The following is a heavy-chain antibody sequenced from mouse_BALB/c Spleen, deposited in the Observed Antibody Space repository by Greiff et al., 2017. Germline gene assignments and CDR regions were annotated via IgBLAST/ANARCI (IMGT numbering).Heavy chain of an antibody. J-gene: IGHJ2*01. CDR3: AREGDGYYFDY. V-gene: IGHV1S137*01. Sequence: VKVVESGAELVRPGVSVKISCKGSGYTFTDYAMHWVKQSHAKSLEWIGVISTYYGDASYNQKFKGKATMTVDKSSSTAYMELARLTSEDSAIYYCAREGDGYYFDYWGQGTTLTVSS. CDR1: GYTFTDYA. CDR2: ISTYYGDA. D-gene: IGHD2-3*01.